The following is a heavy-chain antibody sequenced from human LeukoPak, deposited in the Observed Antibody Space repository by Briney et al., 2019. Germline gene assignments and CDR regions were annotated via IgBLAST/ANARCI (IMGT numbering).Heavy chain of an antibody. J-gene: IGHJ4*02. CDR3: ARHPTLGGIDY. Sequence: SETLSLTCTVSGGSISSSSYYWGWIRQPPGKGLEWIGSIYYSGSTYYNPSLKNRVTISVDTSKNQFSLKLSSVTAADTAVYYCARHPTLGGIDYWGQGTLVTVSS. V-gene: IGHV4-39*01. CDR2: IYYSGST. D-gene: IGHD3-10*01. CDR1: GGSISSSSYY.